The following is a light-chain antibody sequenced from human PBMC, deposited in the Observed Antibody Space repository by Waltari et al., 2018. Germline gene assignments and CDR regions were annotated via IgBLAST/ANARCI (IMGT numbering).Light chain of an antibody. J-gene: IGKJ4*01. Sequence: EIELTQSPGTLSLSPGERATLSFRASQSVSSNYLGWYQQKPGQPPRLLIYGASSRATGIQDRFSGSGSGTDFTLTISRLEPEDFAVYYCQQYGSSPLTFGGGTKVEIK. CDR1: QSVSSNY. CDR3: QQYGSSPLT. CDR2: GAS. V-gene: IGKV3-20*01.